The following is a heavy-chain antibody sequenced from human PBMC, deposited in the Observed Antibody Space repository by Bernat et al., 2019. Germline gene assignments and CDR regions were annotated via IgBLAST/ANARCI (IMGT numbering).Heavy chain of an antibody. CDR3: ARAPGYSGYDSFGFDY. Sequence: QVQLVESGGGVVQPGRSLRLSCAASGFTFSSYAMHWVRQAPGKGLEWVAVISDDGSNKYYADSVKGRFTISRDNSKNTLYLQMNSMRAEDTAVYYCARAPGYSGYDSFGFDYWGQGTLVTVSS. CDR1: GFTFSSYA. J-gene: IGHJ4*02. V-gene: IGHV3-30*01. D-gene: IGHD5-12*01. CDR2: ISDDGSNK.